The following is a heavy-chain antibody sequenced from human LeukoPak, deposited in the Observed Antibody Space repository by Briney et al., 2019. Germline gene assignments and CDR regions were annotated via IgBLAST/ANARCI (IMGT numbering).Heavy chain of an antibody. D-gene: IGHD4-17*01. V-gene: IGHV4-59*01. CDR1: GGSISSYY. J-gene: IGHJ6*02. CDR2: IYYSGSA. Sequence: TSETLSLTCTVSGGSISSYYWSWIRQPPGKGLEWIGYIYYSGSANYNPSLKSRVTISVDTSRNQFSLKLSSVTAADTAVYYCAKDMSGDYVHYYYGMDVWGQGTTVTVSS. CDR3: AKDMSGDYVHYYYGMDV.